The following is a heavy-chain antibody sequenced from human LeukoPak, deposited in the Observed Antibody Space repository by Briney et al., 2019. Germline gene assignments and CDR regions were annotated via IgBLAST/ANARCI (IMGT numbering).Heavy chain of an antibody. CDR1: GFTFDDYA. CDR3: AKEDVAAAYFDH. J-gene: IGHJ4*02. CDR2: ISWDGGST. Sequence: GGSLRLSCAASGFTFDDYAMHWVRQAPGKGLEWVSLISWDGGSTYYADSVKGRFTISRDNSKNSLYLQMNSLRAEDTALYYCAKEDVAAAYFDHWGQGTLVTVSS. D-gene: IGHD6-13*01. V-gene: IGHV3-43D*03.